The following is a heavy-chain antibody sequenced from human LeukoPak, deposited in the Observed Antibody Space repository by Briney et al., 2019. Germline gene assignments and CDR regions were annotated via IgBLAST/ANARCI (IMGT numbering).Heavy chain of an antibody. V-gene: IGHV4-31*03. D-gene: IGHD3-10*01. Sequence: PSETLSLTCTVSGGSINNGGYYWSWIRQHPGKGLEWIGYIYYSGSSYYNPSLRSRVTLSVDTSKNHFSLKLSSVTAADTAVYYCATESTRELGLLWGQGTLVTVSS. J-gene: IGHJ4*02. CDR1: GGSINNGGYY. CDR2: IYYSGSS. CDR3: ATESTRELGLL.